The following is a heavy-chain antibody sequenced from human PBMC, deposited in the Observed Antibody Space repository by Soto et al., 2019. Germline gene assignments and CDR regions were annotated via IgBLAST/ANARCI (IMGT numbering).Heavy chain of an antibody. D-gene: IGHD3-3*01. Sequence: LSLTCIVSGVSISSCAYDWSWILQHTWNTLEWIGYIYYSGSTYYNPSLKSRVTISVDTSKNQFSLKLSSVTAADTAVYYCASRRRGDFWSGYDYDYYYMDVWGKGTTVT. J-gene: IGHJ6*03. CDR1: GVSISSCAYD. CDR3: ASRRRGDFWSGYDYDYYYMDV. V-gene: IGHV4-31*03. CDR2: IYYSGST.